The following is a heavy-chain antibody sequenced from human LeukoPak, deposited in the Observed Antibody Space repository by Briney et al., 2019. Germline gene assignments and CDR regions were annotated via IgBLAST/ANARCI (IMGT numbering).Heavy chain of an antibody. CDR2: IYYSGST. CDR3: AKESRGYSGYDGGRFDY. V-gene: IGHV4-39*07. Sequence: SETLSLTCTVSGGSISSSSYYWGWIRQPPGKGLEWIGSIYYSGSTYYNPSLKSRVTISVDTSKNQFSLQLNSVTPEDTAVYYCAKESRGYSGYDGGRFDYWGQGTLVTVSS. J-gene: IGHJ4*02. D-gene: IGHD5-12*01. CDR1: GGSISSSSYY.